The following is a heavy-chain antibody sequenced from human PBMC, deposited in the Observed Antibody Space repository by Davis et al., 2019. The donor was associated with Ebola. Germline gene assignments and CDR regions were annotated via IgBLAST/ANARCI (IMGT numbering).Heavy chain of an antibody. V-gene: IGHV1-8*01. CDR1: GYTFTSYD. Sequence: ASVKVSCKASGYTFTSYDINWVRQATGQGLEWMGWMNPNSGNTGYAQKFQGRFTINADESTSTVYMELSSLRSEDTAVYYCAREDYFYTSGTYQQTYYYGMDVWGQGTTVTVSS. J-gene: IGHJ6*02. CDR2: MNPNSGNT. D-gene: IGHD3-16*01. CDR3: AREDYFYTSGTYQQTYYYGMDV.